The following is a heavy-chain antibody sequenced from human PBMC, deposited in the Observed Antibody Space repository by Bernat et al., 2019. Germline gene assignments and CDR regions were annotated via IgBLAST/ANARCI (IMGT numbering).Heavy chain of an antibody. D-gene: IGHD3-16*01. CDR3: ARHERGTGLGSAFDI. Sequence: QLQLQESGPGLVKPSETLSLTCTVSGGSISSSSYYWGWIRQPPGKGLEWFGSNYYSGSTYHNPSLKSRVTISVDTSKNQFSLKLSSVTAADTAVYYCARHERGTGLGSAFDIWGQGTMVTVSS. V-gene: IGHV4-39*01. J-gene: IGHJ3*02. CDR1: GGSISSSSYY. CDR2: NYYSGST.